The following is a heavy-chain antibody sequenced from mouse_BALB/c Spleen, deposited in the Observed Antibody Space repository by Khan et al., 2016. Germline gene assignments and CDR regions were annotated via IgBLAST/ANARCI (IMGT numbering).Heavy chain of an antibody. CDR3: ARYGSSTYVRSMDY. V-gene: IGHV3-8*02. CDR2: ISHSGST. Sequence: EVQLQESGPSLAKLSQTLSLTCSVTGDSITSGYWNWIRKFPGNKLEYMGYISHSGSTYYNPSLKSRISITRDTSKNQYYLQLNSVTTEDTATYYCARYGSSTYVRSMDYWGQGTSVTVSS. J-gene: IGHJ4*01. CDR1: GDSITSGY. D-gene: IGHD1-1*01.